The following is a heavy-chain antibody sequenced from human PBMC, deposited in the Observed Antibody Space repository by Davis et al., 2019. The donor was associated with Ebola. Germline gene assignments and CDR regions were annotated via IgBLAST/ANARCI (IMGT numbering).Heavy chain of an antibody. J-gene: IGHJ3*02. CDR3: ARASAVRGYSGYGNGAFDI. D-gene: IGHD5-12*01. V-gene: IGHV1-46*01. Sequence: AASVKVSCKASGYTFTSYYMHWLRQAPGQGLEWTGRINASDGSTTYAQKFQGRVTMTRDTSTSTVYMELSSLRSEDTAVYYCARASAVRGYSGYGNGAFDIWGQGTMVTVSS. CDR1: GYTFTSYY. CDR2: INASDGST.